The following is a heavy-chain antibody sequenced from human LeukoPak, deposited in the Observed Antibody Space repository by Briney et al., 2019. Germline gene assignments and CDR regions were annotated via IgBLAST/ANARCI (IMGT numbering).Heavy chain of an antibody. D-gene: IGHD1-26*01. V-gene: IGHV3-74*01. Sequence: GGSLRLSCAASGFTFSSYGMHWVRQAPGKGLEWVSRINSDGSSTSYADSVKGRFTISRDNAKNTLYLQMNSLRAEDTAVYYCARDRWMGATRGLLYDYWGQGTVVTVSS. CDR1: GFTFSSYG. CDR2: INSDGSST. CDR3: ARDRWMGATRGLLYDY. J-gene: IGHJ4*02.